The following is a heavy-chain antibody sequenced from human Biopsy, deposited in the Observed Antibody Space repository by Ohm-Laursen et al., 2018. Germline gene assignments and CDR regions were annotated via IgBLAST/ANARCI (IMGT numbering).Heavy chain of an antibody. V-gene: IGHV1-69*01. CDR1: GGTFSSFG. J-gene: IGHJ4*02. CDR2: INSMFGTT. Sequence: VSSVKVSCKASGGTFSSFGVSWVRQAPGQGLGWMGEINSMFGTTNYAQTFQGRVTITADESTSTAYMEVSSLRSEDTAVYYCAKRGVERGRPLAYWGQGTLVTVSS. CDR3: AKRGVERGRPLAY. D-gene: IGHD1-1*01.